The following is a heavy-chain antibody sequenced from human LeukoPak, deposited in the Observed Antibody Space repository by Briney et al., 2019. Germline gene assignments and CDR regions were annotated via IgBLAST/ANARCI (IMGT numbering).Heavy chain of an antibody. V-gene: IGHV3-53*01. J-gene: IGHJ4*02. D-gene: IGHD3-22*01. CDR1: GFTVSSNY. CDR3: ARLYDSSGYYDY. CDR2: IYSGGST. Sequence: GGSLRLSCAASGFTVSSNYMSWVRQAPGKGLECVSVIYSGGSTYYADSVKGRFTISRDNSKNTLYLQMNSLRAEDTAVYYCARLYDSSGYYDYWGQGTLVTVSS.